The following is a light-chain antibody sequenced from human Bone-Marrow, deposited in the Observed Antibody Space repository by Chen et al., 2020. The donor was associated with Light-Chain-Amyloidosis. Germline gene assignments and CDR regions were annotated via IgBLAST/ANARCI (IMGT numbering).Light chain of an antibody. V-gene: IGLV2-14*01. CDR3: SSYTSSSPWV. J-gene: IGLJ3*02. CDR2: DVS. CDR1: SSDVGTYNY. Sequence: QSALTQPASVSGSPGQPITISCTGTSSDVGTYNYVSWYQQHPGKAPKLMIYDVSNRPSGVSNRFSGSKSGNTASLTISGLQAEDEADYYCSSYTSSSPWVFGGGTKLTVL.